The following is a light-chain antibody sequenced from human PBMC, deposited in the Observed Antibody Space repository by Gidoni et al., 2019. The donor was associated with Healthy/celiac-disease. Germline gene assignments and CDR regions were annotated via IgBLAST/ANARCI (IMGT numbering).Light chain of an antibody. Sequence: DIQMTQSPSTLSASVGDRVTITCRASQSSSSWLAWYQQKPGKAPKLMIYKASSLESGVPSRFSGSGSGTEFTLTIRSLQPDDFETYYCQKYNSYSRTFGQGTKVEIK. CDR2: KAS. J-gene: IGKJ1*01. CDR1: QSSSSW. V-gene: IGKV1-5*03. CDR3: QKYNSYSRT.